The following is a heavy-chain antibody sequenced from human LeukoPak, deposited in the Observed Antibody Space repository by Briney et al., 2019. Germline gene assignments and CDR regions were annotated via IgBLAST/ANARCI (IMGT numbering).Heavy chain of an antibody. Sequence: ETLSLTCTVSGGAISRYYWSWIRQPPGKGLEWIGYIYYSGSTNYNPSLKSRVTISVDTSKNQFSLKLSSVTAADTAVYYCVRGAYFDYWGQGTLVTVSS. CDR3: VRGAYFDY. V-gene: IGHV4-59*01. CDR1: GGAISRYY. D-gene: IGHD3-16*01. J-gene: IGHJ4*02. CDR2: IYYSGST.